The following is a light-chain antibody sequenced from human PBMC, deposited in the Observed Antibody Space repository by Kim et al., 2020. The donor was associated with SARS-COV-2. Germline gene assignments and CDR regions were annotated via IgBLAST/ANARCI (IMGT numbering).Light chain of an antibody. J-gene: IGLJ2*01. CDR3: SSFAGSDNLL. Sequence: QSALTQPPSASGSPGQSVTISCTGSRSDVGNYNYVSWYQQHPGKAPKLMIYEVTKRPSGVPDRFSGSKSGNTASLTVSGLQGEDEADYYCSSFAGSDNLLFGGGTQLTVL. V-gene: IGLV2-8*01. CDR1: RSDVGNYNY. CDR2: EVT.